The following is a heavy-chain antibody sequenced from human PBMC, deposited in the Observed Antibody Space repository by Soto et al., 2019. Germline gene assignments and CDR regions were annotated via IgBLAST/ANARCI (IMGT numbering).Heavy chain of an antibody. Sequence: SETQSLTSTVSGGSISSYYWSWIRQPPGKGLEWIGYIYYSGRTNYNPSLKSRVTISVDTSKNQFSLKLSSVTAADTAVYYCARLGNWFDPWGQGTLVTVSS. D-gene: IGHD3-16*01. J-gene: IGHJ5*02. V-gene: IGHV4-59*08. CDR3: ARLGNWFDP. CDR1: GGSISSYY. CDR2: IYYSGRT.